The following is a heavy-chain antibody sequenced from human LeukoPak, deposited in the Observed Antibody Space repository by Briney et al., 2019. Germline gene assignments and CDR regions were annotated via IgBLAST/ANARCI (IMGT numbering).Heavy chain of an antibody. V-gene: IGHV1-18*01. CDR1: GYTFTSYG. D-gene: IGHD2-2*01. CDR2: ISAYNGNT. CDR3: ARDGSAARFGHYYYYYMDV. J-gene: IGHJ6*03. Sequence: ASVKVSCKASGYTFTSYGISWVRQAPGQGLEWMGWISAYNGNTNYAQKLQGRVTMTTDTSTSTAYMELRSLRSDDTAVYYCARDGSAARFGHYYYYYMDVWGKGTTVTVSS.